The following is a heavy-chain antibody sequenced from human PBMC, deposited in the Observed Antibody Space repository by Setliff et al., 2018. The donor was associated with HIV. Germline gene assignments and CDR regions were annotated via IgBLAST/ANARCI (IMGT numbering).Heavy chain of an antibody. Sequence: SVKVSCKASGYTFTSYGINWVRQAPGQGLDWMGRIIPILGVANYAQRFQGKVTITADKSTSTAYMELTSLRFDDTAMYYCVRGVQSPPHYSYYYMDVWGEGTMVTV. CDR1: GYTFTSYG. D-gene: IGHD3-3*01. CDR3: VRGVQSPPHYSYYYMDV. V-gene: IGHV1-69*04. CDR2: IIPILGVA. J-gene: IGHJ6*03.